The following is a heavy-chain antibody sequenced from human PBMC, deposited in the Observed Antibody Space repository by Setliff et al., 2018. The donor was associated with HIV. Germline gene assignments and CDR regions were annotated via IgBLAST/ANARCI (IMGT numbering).Heavy chain of an antibody. CDR1: GGTFSSYA. CDR2: IIPIFGTA. CDR3: ARAGGSGSYYLSWYYGMDV. Sequence: GASVKVSCKASGGTFSSYAISWVRQAPGQGLEWMGGIIPIFGTANYAQKFQGRVTITTDESTSTAYMELSSLRSEDTAVYYCARAGGSGSYYLSWYYGMDVWGQGT. V-gene: IGHV1-69*05. D-gene: IGHD3-10*01. J-gene: IGHJ6*02.